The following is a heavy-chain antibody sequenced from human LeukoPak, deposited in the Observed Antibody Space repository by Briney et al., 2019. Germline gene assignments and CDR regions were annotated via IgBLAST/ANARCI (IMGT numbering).Heavy chain of an antibody. V-gene: IGHV1-46*01. Sequence: ASVTVSCKASGYTFSNYHMHWVRQARGQGLEWMGIINPSGDSVKYAQKFQGRVTMTRDTSTSTVYMELDSLTSKDTAVYYCARDVITTTTSAVLDYWGQGTLVSVSS. D-gene: IGHD1/OR15-1a*01. CDR2: INPSGDSV. CDR3: ARDVITTTTSAVLDY. J-gene: IGHJ4*02. CDR1: GYTFSNYH.